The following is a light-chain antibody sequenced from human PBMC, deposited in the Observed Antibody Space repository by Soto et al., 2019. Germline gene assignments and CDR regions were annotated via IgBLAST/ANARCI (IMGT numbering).Light chain of an antibody. J-gene: IGKJ4*01. CDR3: QQRSNWPLT. CDR1: QSVSSY. V-gene: IGKV3-11*01. CDR2: DAS. Sequence: EIVLTQSPATLSLSPGARATLSCRASQSVSSYLAWYQQKPGQAPRLLIYDASNRATGIPARFSGSGSGTDFTITISSLEPEDFAVYYCQQRSNWPLTFGGGTKVDI.